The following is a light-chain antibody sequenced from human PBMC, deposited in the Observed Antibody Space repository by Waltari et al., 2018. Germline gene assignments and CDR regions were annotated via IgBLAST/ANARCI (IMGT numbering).Light chain of an antibody. V-gene: IGLV2-23*02. CDR2: DVN. J-gene: IGLJ3*02. CDR1: SSDIGNYNL. Sequence: QSALTQTATVSGSPGQSITISCSGTSSDIGNYNLVSWYRQHPGKAPTLIIYDVNKRPSGVSSRFSGSKSGNTAFLTISGLQTADEADIFCCSYAGSAVSVFGGGTKVTVL. CDR3: CSYAGSAVSV.